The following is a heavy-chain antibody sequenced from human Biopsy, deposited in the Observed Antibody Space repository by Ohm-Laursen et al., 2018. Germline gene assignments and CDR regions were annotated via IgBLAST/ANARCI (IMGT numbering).Heavy chain of an antibody. CDR2: ISWNSGSI. V-gene: IGHV3-9*01. Sequence: SLKLSCAASGFKFDDYGMNWVRQVPGKGLEWVSRISWNSGSIGYVDSVKGRFTISRDNAKNSLYLQMNSLKAEDTALYYCARGYYDIGTGYHFDVFDFWGRGTLVTVSS. CDR1: GFKFDDYG. J-gene: IGHJ3*01. CDR3: ARGYYDIGTGYHFDVFDF. D-gene: IGHD3-9*01.